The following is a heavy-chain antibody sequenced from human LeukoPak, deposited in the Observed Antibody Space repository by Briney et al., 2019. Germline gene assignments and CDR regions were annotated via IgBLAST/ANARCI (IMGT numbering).Heavy chain of an antibody. V-gene: IGHV1-46*01. D-gene: IGHD4-17*01. CDR1: GYTFTSYY. J-gene: IGHJ5*02. CDR3: ARAEMTTVTTAPFDP. Sequence: ASVKVSCKASGYTFTSYYMHWVRQAPGQGLEWMGIINPSGGSTSYAQKLQGRVTMTTDTSTSTAYMELRSLRSDDTAVYYCARAEMTTVTTAPFDPWGQGTLVTVSS. CDR2: INPSGGST.